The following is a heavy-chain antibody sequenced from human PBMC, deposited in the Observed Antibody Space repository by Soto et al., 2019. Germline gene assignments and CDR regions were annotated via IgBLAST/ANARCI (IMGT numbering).Heavy chain of an antibody. J-gene: IGHJ4*02. Sequence: QLVQSGAEVKKPGASVKVSCKASGYTFTTSGFNWVRQAPGQGLEWMGWISAKSGNTNYAQKLQGRVTMTTDTSTSIVNMDGKSMTSVATAIYYCTRAGVSDLIYVCIASWGQGTLVTVSS. CDR2: ISAKSGNT. CDR3: TRAGVSDLIYVCIAS. D-gene: IGHD3-10*02. CDR1: GYTFTTSG. V-gene: IGHV1-18*04.